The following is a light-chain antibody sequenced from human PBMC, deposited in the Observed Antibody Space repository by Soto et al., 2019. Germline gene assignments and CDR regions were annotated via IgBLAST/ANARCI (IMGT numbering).Light chain of an antibody. V-gene: IGLV2-11*01. CDR3: CSYAGSYTLV. CDR2: DVN. J-gene: IGLJ2*01. Sequence: QSVLTQPRSVSGSPGQSVPLSCTGTSSDVGGYHYVSWYQHHPGKAPKIIIYDVNKRPSGVPDRFSGSKSGNTASLTISGLQTEDEADYYCCSYAGSYTLVFGGGTKLTVL. CDR1: SSDVGGYHY.